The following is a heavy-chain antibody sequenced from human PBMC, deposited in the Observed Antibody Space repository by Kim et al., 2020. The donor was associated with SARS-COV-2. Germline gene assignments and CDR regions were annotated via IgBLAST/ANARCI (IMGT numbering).Heavy chain of an antibody. D-gene: IGHD6-19*01. V-gene: IGHV3-13*04. CDR1: GFTFSSYD. CDR2: IGTAGDT. J-gene: IGHJ2*01. Sequence: GGSLRLSCAASGFTFSSYDMHWVRQATGKGLEWVSAIGTAGDTYYPGSVKVRFTISRENAKNSLYLQMNSLRAGDTAVYYCARVSQWLVLGDWYFDLWGRGTLVTVSS. CDR3: ARVSQWLVLGDWYFDL.